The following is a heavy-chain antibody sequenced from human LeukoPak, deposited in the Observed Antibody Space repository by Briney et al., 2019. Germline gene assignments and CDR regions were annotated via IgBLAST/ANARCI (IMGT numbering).Heavy chain of an antibody. CDR1: GFTFSSYA. V-gene: IGHV3-23*01. CDR3: AKTIYDSSGYYYFDY. CDR2: ISGSGGST. J-gene: IGHJ4*02. D-gene: IGHD3-22*01. Sequence: GGSVRLSCAASGFTFSSYAMSWVRQAPGKGLEWVSAISGSGGSTYYADSVKGRFTISRDNSKNTLYLQMNSLRAEDTAVYYCAKTIYDSSGYYYFDYWGQETLVTVSS.